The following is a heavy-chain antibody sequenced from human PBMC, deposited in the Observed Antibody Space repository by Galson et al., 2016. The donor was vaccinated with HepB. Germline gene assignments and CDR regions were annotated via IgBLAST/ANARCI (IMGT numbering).Heavy chain of an antibody. CDR3: ARSPPNSEFGY. CDR2: VNSDGSST. J-gene: IGHJ4*02. Sequence: SLRLSCAASGFSFSTYWMHWVRQAPGKGLVWVSRVNSDGSSTTYADSVKGRFTISRDNAKNTLYLQMNSLRAEDTAVYYCARSPPNSEFGYWGQGTLVTVSS. D-gene: IGHD4-23*01. CDR1: GFSFSTYW. V-gene: IGHV3-74*01.